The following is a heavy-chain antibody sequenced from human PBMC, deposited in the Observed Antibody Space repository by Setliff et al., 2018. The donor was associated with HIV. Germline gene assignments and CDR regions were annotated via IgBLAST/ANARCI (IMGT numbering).Heavy chain of an antibody. CDR3: ARDLAY. CDR1: GFTFSNYW. V-gene: IGHV3-7*03. Sequence: QPGGSLRLSCAASGFTFSNYWMDWVRQAPGKGLEWVATIKQDGSEIYYMDSVKGRFTISRDNARASLYLEMSSLRDEDTAVYYCARDLAYWGQGTLVTVSS. J-gene: IGHJ4*02. CDR2: IKQDGSEI.